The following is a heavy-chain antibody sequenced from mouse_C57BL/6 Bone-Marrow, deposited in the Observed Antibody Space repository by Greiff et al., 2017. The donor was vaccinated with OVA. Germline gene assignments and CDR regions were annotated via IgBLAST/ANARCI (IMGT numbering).Heavy chain of an antibody. CDR3: ARWDYYGSSYPWFAY. Sequence: VQLQQSGPELVKPGASVKISCKASGYSFTDYNMNWVKQSNGKSLEWIGVINPNYGTTSYNQKFKGKATLTVDQSSSTAYMQLNSLTSEDSAVYYCARWDYYGSSYPWFAYWGQGTLVTVSA. J-gene: IGHJ3*01. V-gene: IGHV1-39*01. CDR1: GYSFTDYN. D-gene: IGHD1-1*01. CDR2: INPNYGTT.